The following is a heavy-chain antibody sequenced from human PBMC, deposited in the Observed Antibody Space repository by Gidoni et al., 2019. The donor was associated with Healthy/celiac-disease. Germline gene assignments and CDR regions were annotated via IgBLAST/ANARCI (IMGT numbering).Heavy chain of an antibody. Sequence: EVQLLESGGGLVQPGGSLRLPCAASGFTFSSYAMSWVRQAPGKGLEWVSAISGSGGSTYYADSVNSRFTISRDNSKNTLYLQMNSLRAEDTAVYYCAKDLRGTDYYGSGYWGQGTLVTVSS. CDR3: AKDLRGTDYYGSGY. CDR1: GFTFSSYA. J-gene: IGHJ4*02. D-gene: IGHD3-10*01. V-gene: IGHV3-23*01. CDR2: ISGSGGST.